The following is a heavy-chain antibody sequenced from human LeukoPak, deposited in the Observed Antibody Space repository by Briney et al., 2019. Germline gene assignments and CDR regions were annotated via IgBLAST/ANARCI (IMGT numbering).Heavy chain of an antibody. J-gene: IGHJ3*02. Sequence: GGSLRLSCAASGFIFSSYSMNWVRQAPGKGLEWVSYISSSSSTIYYADSVKGRFTISRDNAKNSLYLQMNSLRAEDTAVYYCARSPTYYYDSSGPREAFDIWGQGTMVTVSS. CDR1: GFIFSSYS. D-gene: IGHD3-22*01. CDR3: ARSPTYYYDSSGPREAFDI. V-gene: IGHV3-48*01. CDR2: ISSSSSTI.